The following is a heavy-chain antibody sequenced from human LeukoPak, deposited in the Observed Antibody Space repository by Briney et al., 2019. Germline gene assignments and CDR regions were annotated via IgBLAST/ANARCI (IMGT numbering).Heavy chain of an antibody. D-gene: IGHD6-13*01. CDR3: VSGSSWYGSANY. Sequence: PSETLSLTCTVSGGSISSSSYSWGWIRQPPGKGLEWIGSIYYSGSTYYNPSLKSRVTISVDTSKNQFSLKLSSVTAADTAVYYCVSGSSWYGSANYWGQGTLVTVSS. J-gene: IGHJ4*02. CDR1: GGSISSSSYS. V-gene: IGHV4-39*01. CDR2: IYYSGST.